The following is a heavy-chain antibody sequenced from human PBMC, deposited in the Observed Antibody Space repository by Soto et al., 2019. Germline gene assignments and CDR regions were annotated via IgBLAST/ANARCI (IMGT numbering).Heavy chain of an antibody. Sequence: QGSLVQSGAEVKRPGASVRVSCKTSGFTLNTHGLSWVRQAPGQGLEWMGWNSALNGKTFYAHNFQDRVIMTTDTSSSTAYMELRGLKSDDTAVYYCAAATSIALGFRYLGQGTLVTVSS. CDR3: AAATSIALGFRY. V-gene: IGHV1-18*01. J-gene: IGHJ4*02. CDR2: NSALNGKT. CDR1: GFTLNTHG. D-gene: IGHD1-26*01.